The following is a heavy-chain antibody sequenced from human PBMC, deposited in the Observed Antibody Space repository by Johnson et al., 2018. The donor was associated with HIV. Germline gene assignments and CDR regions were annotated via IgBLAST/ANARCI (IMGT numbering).Heavy chain of an antibody. Sequence: QVQLVESGGGVVQPGRSLRLSCAASGFTFSSYGMHWVRQAPGKGLEWVAVISYDGSNKYYADSVKGRFTISRDNSKNTLYLQMNSLRAEDTAVYYCAKGTYYYDSSGYNDAFDMWGHGTMVTVSS. CDR3: AKGTYYYDSSGYNDAFDM. J-gene: IGHJ3*02. V-gene: IGHV3-30*18. D-gene: IGHD3-22*01. CDR1: GFTFSSYG. CDR2: ISYDGSNK.